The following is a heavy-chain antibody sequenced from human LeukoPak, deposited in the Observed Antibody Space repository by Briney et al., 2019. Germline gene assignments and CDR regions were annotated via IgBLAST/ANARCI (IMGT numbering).Heavy chain of an antibody. Sequence: ASVQVSCKASGYTFTSYGIIWVRQAPAQGLEWMGWISAYNGNTNYAQKLQGRVTMTTDTSTSTAYMELRSLRSDDTAVYYCARATLYGDIYYYYGMNVWGQGTTVTVSS. CDR1: GYTFTSYG. CDR2: ISAYNGNT. D-gene: IGHD4-17*01. J-gene: IGHJ6*02. V-gene: IGHV1-18*01. CDR3: ARATLYGDIYYYYGMNV.